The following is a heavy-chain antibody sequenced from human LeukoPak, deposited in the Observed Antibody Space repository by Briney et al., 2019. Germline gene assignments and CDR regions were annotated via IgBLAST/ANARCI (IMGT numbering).Heavy chain of an antibody. J-gene: IGHJ4*02. CDR1: GYTFTSYG. Sequence: GASVKVSCKASGYTFTSYGISWVRQAPGQGLEWMGWISAYNGNTNYAQKLRSRVTMTTDTSTSTAYMEVSSLRSEDTAVYYCARVGSSSWHSFDYWGQGTLVTVSS. D-gene: IGHD6-13*01. CDR2: ISAYNGNT. CDR3: ARVGSSSWHSFDY. V-gene: IGHV1-18*01.